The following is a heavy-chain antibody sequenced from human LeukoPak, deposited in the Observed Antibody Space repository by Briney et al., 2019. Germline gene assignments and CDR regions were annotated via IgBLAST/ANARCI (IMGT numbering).Heavy chain of an antibody. V-gene: IGHV3-30*03. CDR2: ISYDGSNK. CDR3: LAYFDY. J-gene: IGHJ4*02. Sequence: GRSLRLSCAASGFTFSSYGMHWVRQAPGKGLEWVAVISYDGSNKCYADSVKGRFTISRDNSKNTLYLQMNSLRAEDTAVYYCLAYFDYWGQGTLVTVSS. CDR1: GFTFSSYG.